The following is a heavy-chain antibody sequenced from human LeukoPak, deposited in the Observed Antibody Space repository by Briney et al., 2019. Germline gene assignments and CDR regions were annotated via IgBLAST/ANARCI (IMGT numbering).Heavy chain of an antibody. CDR3: ARARWYSSDY. CDR2: TNSDGSST. D-gene: IGHD5-24*01. J-gene: IGHJ4*02. CDR1: GFTFSGHW. V-gene: IGHV3-74*01. Sequence: PGGSLRLSCAVSGFTFSGHWMFWVRQAPGKGLVWVSSTNSDGSSTGYTDSVKGRFTVSRDNAKNTLYLQMNSLRAEDTAVYYCARARWYSSDYWGQGTLVTASS.